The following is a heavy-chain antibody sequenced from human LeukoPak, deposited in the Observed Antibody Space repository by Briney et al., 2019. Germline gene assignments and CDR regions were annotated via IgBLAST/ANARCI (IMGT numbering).Heavy chain of an antibody. CDR3: ARFYGGNLNDAFDI. CDR2: IIPILGIA. V-gene: IGHV1-69*04. J-gene: IGHJ3*02. Sequence: ASVKVSCKASGGTFSSYAISWVRQAPGQGLEWMGRIIPILGIANYAQKFRGRVTITADKSTSTANMELSSLRSEDTAVYYCARFYGGNLNDAFDIWGQGTMVTVSS. D-gene: IGHD4-23*01. CDR1: GGTFSSYA.